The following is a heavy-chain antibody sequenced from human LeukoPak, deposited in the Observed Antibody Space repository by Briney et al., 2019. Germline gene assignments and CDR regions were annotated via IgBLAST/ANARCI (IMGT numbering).Heavy chain of an antibody. CDR2: IYYSGST. Sequence: PSETLSLTCTVSGGSISSGGYYWSWIRQHPGKGLEWIGYIYYSGSTYYNPSLKSRVTISVDTSKNQFSLKLSSVTAADTAVCYCARDPSGGSSGYYYYMDVWGKGTTVTVSS. D-gene: IGHD3-22*01. V-gene: IGHV4-31*03. CDR3: ARDPSGGSSGYYYYMDV. CDR1: GGSISSGGYY. J-gene: IGHJ6*03.